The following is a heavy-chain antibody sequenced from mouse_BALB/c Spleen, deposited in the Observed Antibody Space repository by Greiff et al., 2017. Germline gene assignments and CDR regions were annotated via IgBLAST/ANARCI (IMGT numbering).Heavy chain of an antibody. Sequence: VQLKQSGPELVKPGASVKMSCKASGYTFTSYVMHWVKQKPGQGLEWIGYINPYNDGTKYNEKFKGKATLTSDKSSSTAYMELSSLTSEDSAVYYCARDYGYEVGGYFDYWGQGTTLTVSS. CDR1: GYTFTSYV. D-gene: IGHD2-2*01. CDR2: INPYNDGT. J-gene: IGHJ2*01. CDR3: ARDYGYEVGGYFDY. V-gene: IGHV1-14*01.